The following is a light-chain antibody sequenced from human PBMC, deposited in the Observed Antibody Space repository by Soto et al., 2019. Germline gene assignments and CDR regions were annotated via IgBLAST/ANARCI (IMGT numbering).Light chain of an antibody. CDR3: HQLKSHPWT. CDR1: QGISSY. Sequence: DLQLTQSPFFLSASVGDRVTITCRASQGISSYLAWYQQKPGKAPKLLIYAASTLQSGVPSRFSGSGSGTEFTLIISSLQPEDFATYYCHQLKSHPWTFGQGTKVEIK. V-gene: IGKV1-9*01. J-gene: IGKJ1*01. CDR2: AAS.